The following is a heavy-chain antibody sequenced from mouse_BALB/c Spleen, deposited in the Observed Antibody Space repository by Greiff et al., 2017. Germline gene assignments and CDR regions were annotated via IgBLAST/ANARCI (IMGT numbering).Heavy chain of an antibody. Sequence: VQLQESGPGLVAPSQCLSITCTVSGFSLTSYGVHWVRQPPGKGLEWLGVIWAGGSTNYNSALMSRLSISKDNAKSQVFLKMNSLQTDDTAMYYCARENCESSYRYFDDWGQGTTLTVSS. CDR3: ARENCESSYRYFDD. D-gene: IGHD1-1*01. CDR2: IWAGGST. V-gene: IGHV2-9*02. J-gene: IGHJ2*01. CDR1: GFSLTSYG.